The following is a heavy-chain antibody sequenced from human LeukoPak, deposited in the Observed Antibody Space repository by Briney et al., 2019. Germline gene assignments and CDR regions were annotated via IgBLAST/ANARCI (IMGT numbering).Heavy chain of an antibody. D-gene: IGHD5-18*01. CDR3: AKDRGYSYGSYYYYYGMDV. CDR2: ISYDGSNK. J-gene: IGHJ6*02. CDR1: GFTFSSYG. V-gene: IGHV3-30*18. Sequence: AGRSLRLSCAASGFTFSSYGMHWVRQAPGKGLEWVAVISYDGSNKYYADSVKGRFTISRDNSKNTLYLQMNSLRAEDTAVYYCAKDRGYSYGSYYYYYGMDVWGQGTTVTVSS.